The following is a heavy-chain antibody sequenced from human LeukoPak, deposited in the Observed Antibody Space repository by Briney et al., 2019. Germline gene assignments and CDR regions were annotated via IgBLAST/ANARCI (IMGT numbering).Heavy chain of an antibody. CDR2: INPNSGGT. V-gene: IGHV1-2*02. CDR3: ARVKEYRGYLFGY. D-gene: IGHD2-2*03. CDR1: GYTFTGYY. Sequence: VSVKGSCKASGYTFTGYYMHWVRQAPGQGLEWMGWINPNSGGTNYAQKFQGRVTMTRDTSISTAYMELSRLRSDDTAVYYCARVKEYRGYLFGYWGQGTLVTVSS. J-gene: IGHJ4*02.